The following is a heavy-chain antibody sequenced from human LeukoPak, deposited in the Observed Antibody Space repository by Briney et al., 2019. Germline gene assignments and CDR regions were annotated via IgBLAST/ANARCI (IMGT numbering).Heavy chain of an antibody. J-gene: IGHJ3*02. D-gene: IGHD6-6*01. CDR1: GFTFSSYG. V-gene: IGHV3-30*02. CDR3: AGPSIAASDAFDI. CDR2: IRYDGSNK. Sequence: PGGSLRLSCAASGFTFSSYGMHWVRQAPGKGLEWVAFIRYDGSNKYYADSVKGRFTISRDNSKNTLYLQMNSLRAEDTAVYYCAGPSIAASDAFDIWGQGTMVTVSS.